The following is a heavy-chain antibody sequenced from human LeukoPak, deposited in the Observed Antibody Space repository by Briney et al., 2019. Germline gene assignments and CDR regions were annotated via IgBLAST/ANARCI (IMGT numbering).Heavy chain of an antibody. CDR1: GGSFCGYY. CDR3: ARRRWNPLRFDH. D-gene: IGHD1-1*01. CDR2: INHSGST. J-gene: IGHJ4*02. V-gene: IGHV4-34*01. Sequence: SETLSLTCAVYGGSFCGYYWSWIRQPPGKGLEWIGEINHSGSTNYNPSLKSRVTISVDTSKNQFSLKLSSVTAADTAVYYCARRRWNPLRFDHWGQGTLVTVSS.